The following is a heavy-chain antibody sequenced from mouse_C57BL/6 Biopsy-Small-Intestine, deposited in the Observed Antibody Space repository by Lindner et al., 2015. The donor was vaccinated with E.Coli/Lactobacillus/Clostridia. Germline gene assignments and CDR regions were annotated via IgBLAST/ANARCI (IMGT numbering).Heavy chain of an antibody. Sequence: VQLQESGPGLVKPSQTVFLTCTVTGISITTGNYRWSWIRQFPGNKLEWIGYIYYSGTITYNPSLTSRTTITRDTPKNQFFLEMNPLTAEDTATYYCARGNWDYAMDYWGQGTSVTVSS. D-gene: IGHD4-1*01. J-gene: IGHJ4*01. CDR2: IYYSGTI. V-gene: IGHV3-5*01. CDR3: ARGNWDYAMDY. CDR1: GISITTGNYR.